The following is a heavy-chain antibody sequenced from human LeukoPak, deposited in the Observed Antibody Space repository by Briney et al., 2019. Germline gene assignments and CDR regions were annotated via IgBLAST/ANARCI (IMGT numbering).Heavy chain of an antibody. D-gene: IGHD2-2*01. CDR3: ARSGTTYCSSTSCPLPLYNWFDP. V-gene: IGHV3-21*01. CDR2: ISSSSSYI. CDR1: GFTFSSYS. J-gene: IGHJ5*02. Sequence: PGGSLRLSCAASGFTFSSYSMNWVRQAPGKGLEWVSSISSSSSYIYYADSVKGRFTISRDNAKNSPYLQMNSLRAEDTAVYYCARSGTTYCSSTSCPLPLYNWFDPWGQGTLVTVSS.